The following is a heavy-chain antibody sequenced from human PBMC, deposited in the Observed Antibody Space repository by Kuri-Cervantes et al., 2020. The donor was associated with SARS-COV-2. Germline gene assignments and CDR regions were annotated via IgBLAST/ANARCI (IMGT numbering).Heavy chain of an antibody. CDR1: GYTFTDYY. V-gene: IGHV1-2*02. Sequence: ASVKVSCKASGYTFTDYYMHWVRQAPGQGPEWTGWINPNGGTNSAQKFPGRVTMSRDTSTSTVHMELRSLRSDDTAVYYCASEEAAAGTGAFWSWGYYYYYMDVWGKGTTVTVSS. J-gene: IGHJ6*03. CDR3: ASEEAAAGTGAFWSWGYYYYYMDV. CDR2: INPNGGT. D-gene: IGHD6-13*01.